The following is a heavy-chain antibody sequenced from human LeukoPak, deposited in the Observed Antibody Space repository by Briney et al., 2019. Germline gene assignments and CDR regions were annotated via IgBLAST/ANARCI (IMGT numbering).Heavy chain of an antibody. CDR3: ARSLSGSYQFWLDP. J-gene: IGHJ5*02. V-gene: IGHV4-4*09. CDR1: GGSMSGYV. D-gene: IGHD1-26*01. Sequence: SETLSLTCTVSGGSMSGYVWSWIRQPPGQGLEWIGHFYTSANTKHNPALKSRAIMSVDTSKNQFSLRLSSVTAADTAVYFRARSLSGSYQFWLDPWGQGTLVTVSS. CDR2: FYTSANT.